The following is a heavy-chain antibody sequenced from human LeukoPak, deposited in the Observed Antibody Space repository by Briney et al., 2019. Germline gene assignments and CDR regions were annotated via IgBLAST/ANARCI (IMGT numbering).Heavy chain of an antibody. CDR2: ISYDGSNK. V-gene: IGHV3-30*01. D-gene: IGHD6-13*01. CDR3: ARSAYSSSWTDWFAP. J-gene: IGHJ5*02. CDR1: GFTFSSYA. Sequence: GGSLRLSCAASGFTFSSYAMHWVRQAPGKGLGWVAVISYDGSNKYYADSVKGRFTISRDNSKNTLYLQMTSLRAEDTAVYYCARSAYSSSWTDWFAPWGQGTLVTVSS.